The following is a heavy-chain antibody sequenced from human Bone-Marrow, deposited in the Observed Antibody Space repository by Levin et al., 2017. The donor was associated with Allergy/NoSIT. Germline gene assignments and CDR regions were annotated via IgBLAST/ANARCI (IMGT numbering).Heavy chain of an antibody. CDR1: GFTFSSYA. D-gene: IGHD6-19*01. V-gene: IGHV3-23*01. CDR2: ISGSGTIT. J-gene: IGHJ4*02. CDR3: AKEGLAVAGYYFDS. Sequence: GGSLRLSCAASGFTFSSYAMSWVRQAPGKGLEWVSSISGSGTITHYAESVKGRFTISRAISKNMLPLQMNSLRAEDTAIYFCAKEGLAVAGYYFDSWGQGTLVTVSS.